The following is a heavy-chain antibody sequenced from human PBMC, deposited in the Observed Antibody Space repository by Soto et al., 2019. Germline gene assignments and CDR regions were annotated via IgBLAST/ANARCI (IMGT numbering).Heavy chain of an antibody. V-gene: IGHV4-31*03. CDR1: GGSISSGGYY. D-gene: IGHD3-9*01. J-gene: IGHJ5*02. Sequence: SETLSLTCTVSGGSISSGGYYWSWIRQHPGKGLEWIGYIYYSGSTYYNPSLKSRVTISVDTSKNQFSLKLSSVTAADTAVYYCARGNSTVLRYFDWLLENWFDPWGRGTLVTVSS. CDR3: ARGNSTVLRYFDWLLENWFDP. CDR2: IYYSGST.